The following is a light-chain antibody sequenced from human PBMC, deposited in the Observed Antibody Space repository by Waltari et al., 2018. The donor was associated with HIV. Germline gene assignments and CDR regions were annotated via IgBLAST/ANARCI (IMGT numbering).Light chain of an antibody. V-gene: IGKV4-1*01. CDR2: WAS. CDR3: QQYYSTPWT. CDR1: QSVLYSTNHKNY. J-gene: IGKJ1*01. Sequence: DVVMTQSPDSLAVSLGERATINCKTSQSVLYSTNHKNYLAWYQQKPGQPPRLLIYWASSRKSGVPDRFSGSGSGTDFTLTISDLQAEDVAVYYCQQYYSTPWTFGQGTKVEV.